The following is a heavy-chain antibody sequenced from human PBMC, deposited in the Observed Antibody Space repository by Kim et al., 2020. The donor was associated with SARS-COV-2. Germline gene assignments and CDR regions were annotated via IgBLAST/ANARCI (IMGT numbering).Heavy chain of an antibody. Sequence: SETLSLTCAVYGGSFSGYYWSWIRQPPGKGLEWIGEINHSGSTNYNPSLKSRVTISVDTSKNQFSLKLSSVTAADTAVYYCASLVPAAVDYWGQGTLVTVSS. CDR3: ASLVPAAVDY. CDR1: GGSFSGYY. J-gene: IGHJ4*02. D-gene: IGHD2-2*01. CDR2: INHSGST. V-gene: IGHV4-34*01.